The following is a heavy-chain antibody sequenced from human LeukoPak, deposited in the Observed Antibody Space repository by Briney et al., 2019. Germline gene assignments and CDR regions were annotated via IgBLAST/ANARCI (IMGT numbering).Heavy chain of an antibody. J-gene: IGHJ4*02. CDR3: ATSSGYGSGSYSYFDY. D-gene: IGHD3-10*01. CDR1: GFTFSSYG. Sequence: GRSLRLSCAASGFTFSSYGMHWVRQAPGKGLEWVAVIWYDGSNKYYADSVKGRFTISRDNSKNTLYLQMNSLRAEDTAVYYCATSSGYGSGSYSYFDYWGQGTLVTVSS. CDR2: IWYDGSNK. V-gene: IGHV3-33*01.